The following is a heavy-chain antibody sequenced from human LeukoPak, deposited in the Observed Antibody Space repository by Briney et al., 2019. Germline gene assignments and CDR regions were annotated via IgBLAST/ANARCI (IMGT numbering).Heavy chain of an antibody. Sequence: PSETLSLTCAVYGGSFSGYYWSWIRQPPGKGLEWIGEINHSGSTNYNPSLKSRVTISVDTSKNQFSLKLSSVTAADTAVYYCAVGVTMIVVDLWGQGTMVTVSS. D-gene: IGHD3-22*01. CDR3: AVGVTMIVVDL. CDR2: INHSGST. J-gene: IGHJ3*01. V-gene: IGHV4-34*01. CDR1: GGSFSGYY.